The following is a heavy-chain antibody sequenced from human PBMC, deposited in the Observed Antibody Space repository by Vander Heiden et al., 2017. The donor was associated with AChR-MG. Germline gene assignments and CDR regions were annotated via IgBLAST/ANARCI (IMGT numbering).Heavy chain of an antibody. CDR1: GGSFSGYY. Sequence: QVQLQQWGAGLLKPSETLSLTCAVYGGSFSGYYWSWIRQPPGKGLEWIGEINHSGSTNYNPSLKSRVTISVDTSKNQFSLKLSSVTAADTAVYYCASGGRNRKKTHHYYYYGMDVWGQGTTVTVSS. V-gene: IGHV4-34*01. CDR3: ASGGRNRKKTHHYYYYGMDV. CDR2: INHSGST. J-gene: IGHJ6*02.